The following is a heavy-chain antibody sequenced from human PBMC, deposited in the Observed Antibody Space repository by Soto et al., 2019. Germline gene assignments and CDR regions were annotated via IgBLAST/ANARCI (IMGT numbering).Heavy chain of an antibody. CDR2: LYDVDGS. CDR3: ATWHEREHAFDV. Sequence: DVQLVESGGGLIQPGGSLGLSFAALGLPIMAKKNLPWVRRPPGKGLEWVSALYDVDGSFYADSVTGRFTTSSDSSKTTVYLQMNDLRPDDTAVYYCATWHEREHAFDVWGQGTTVTISS. J-gene: IGHJ3*01. D-gene: IGHD1-1*01. CDR1: GLPIMAKK. V-gene: IGHV3-53*01.